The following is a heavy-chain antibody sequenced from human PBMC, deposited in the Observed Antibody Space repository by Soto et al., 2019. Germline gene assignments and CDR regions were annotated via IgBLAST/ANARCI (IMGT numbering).Heavy chain of an antibody. Sequence: GGSLRLSCVGSGFTFGNYAMSWVGQAPGKGLEWVSSITGIDGRTYYADSVKGRFTVSRDNPKNTLYLQMNNLRAEDTAMFYCAKDRGPYCSGGICYPPSWFDPWGQGTQVTVSS. CDR1: GFTFGNYA. CDR3: AKDRGPYCSGGICYPPSWFDP. V-gene: IGHV3-23*01. CDR2: ITGIDGRT. J-gene: IGHJ5*02. D-gene: IGHD2-15*01.